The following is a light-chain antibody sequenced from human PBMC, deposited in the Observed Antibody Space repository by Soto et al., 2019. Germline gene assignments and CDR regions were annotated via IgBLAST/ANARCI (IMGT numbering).Light chain of an antibody. V-gene: IGKV1-5*03. Sequence: DIQMTQSPSTLSASEGDRVTISCRASQSVSIWLAWYRQKPGRAPKLLIYKSYILASGVQSRFSGSGAGTECTRTISSLQPDDVATDYCQQFNTSTWTFGQGTKVDIK. J-gene: IGKJ1*01. CDR3: QQFNTSTWT. CDR1: QSVSIW. CDR2: KSY.